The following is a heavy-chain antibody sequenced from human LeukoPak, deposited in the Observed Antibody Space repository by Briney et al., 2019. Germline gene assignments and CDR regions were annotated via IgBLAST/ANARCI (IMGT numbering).Heavy chain of an antibody. J-gene: IGHJ6*02. CDR1: GGSISSYY. V-gene: IGHV4-59*01. CDR2: IYYSGST. D-gene: IGHD3-16*02. Sequence: SETLSLTCTVSGGSISSYYWSWIRQPPGKGLEWIGYIYYSGSTNNNPSLKSRVTISVDTSKNQFSLKLSSVTAAGTAVYYCARMITFGGVIPSYGMDVWGQGTTVTVSS. CDR3: ARMITFGGVIPSYGMDV.